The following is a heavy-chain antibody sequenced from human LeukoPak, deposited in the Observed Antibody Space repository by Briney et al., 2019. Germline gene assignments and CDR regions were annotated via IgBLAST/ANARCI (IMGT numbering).Heavy chain of an antibody. Sequence: ASVKVSCKASGYTFTSYGISWVRQAPGQGLEWMGWISAYNGNTNYAQKLQGRVTMTPDTSTSTAYMELRSLRSDDTAVYYCARDSKRITMIVAPPADYWGQGTLVTVSS. V-gene: IGHV1-18*01. CDR3: ARDSKRITMIVAPPADY. D-gene: IGHD3-22*01. CDR2: ISAYNGNT. J-gene: IGHJ4*02. CDR1: GYTFTSYG.